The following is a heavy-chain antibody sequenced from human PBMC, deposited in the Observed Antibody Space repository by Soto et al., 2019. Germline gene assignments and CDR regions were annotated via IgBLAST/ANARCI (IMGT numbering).Heavy chain of an antibody. CDR1: GFTFSSYW. Sequence: EVQLVESGGGLVQPGGSLRLSCAASGFTFSSYWMYWVRQAPGKGLVWVSRTNSDGSDTTYADSVKGRFTISRDNAKNTLYLQMNRLRAQGTAVYYCARDRGWSLFDYWGQGTLVTVSS. D-gene: IGHD6-19*01. J-gene: IGHJ4*02. CDR3: ARDRGWSLFDY. V-gene: IGHV3-74*01. CDR2: TNSDGSDT.